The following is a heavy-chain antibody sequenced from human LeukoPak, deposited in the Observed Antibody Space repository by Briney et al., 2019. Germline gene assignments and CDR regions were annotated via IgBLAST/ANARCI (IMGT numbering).Heavy chain of an antibody. D-gene: IGHD6-13*01. CDR1: GFTFSSYE. J-gene: IGHJ6*02. CDR2: ISSSGSTI. Sequence: GGSLRLSCAASGFTFSSYEMNWVRQAPGKGLEWVSYISSSGSTIYYADSVKGRFTISRDNAKNSLYLQMNSLRAEDTAVYYCARVGSSSWYRYYYYGMDVWGQGTKVTVSS. V-gene: IGHV3-48*03. CDR3: ARVGSSSWYRYYYYGMDV.